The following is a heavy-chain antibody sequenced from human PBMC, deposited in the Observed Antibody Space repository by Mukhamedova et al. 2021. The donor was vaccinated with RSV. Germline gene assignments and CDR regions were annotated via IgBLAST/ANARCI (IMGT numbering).Heavy chain of an antibody. D-gene: IGHD2-15*01. J-gene: IGHJ6*03. CDR3: AADPVVEGVSSYFYMDV. Sequence: IVVANGDTKYAQKFQDRVTFTRDVSTATAYMELSSLRSEDTAVYYCAADPVVEGVSSYFYMDVWGQGTTVTVSS. V-gene: IGHV1-58*01. CDR2: IVVANGDT.